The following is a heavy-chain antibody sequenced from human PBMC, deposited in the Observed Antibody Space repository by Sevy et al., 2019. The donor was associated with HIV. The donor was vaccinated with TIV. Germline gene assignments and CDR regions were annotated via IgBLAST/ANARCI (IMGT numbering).Heavy chain of an antibody. CDR2: ISYDGSNK. CDR3: GRDREMGNYYDSSGSIDY. Sequence: GGSLRLSCAASGFTFSSYPMHWVRQAPGKGLEWVAVISYDGSNKYYADSVKGRLTISRDNSKNSLYVQMNSLRAEDTAVFYCGRDREMGNYYDSSGSIDYWGQGTPVTVSS. CDR1: GFTFSSYP. D-gene: IGHD3-22*01. J-gene: IGHJ4*02. V-gene: IGHV3-30*04.